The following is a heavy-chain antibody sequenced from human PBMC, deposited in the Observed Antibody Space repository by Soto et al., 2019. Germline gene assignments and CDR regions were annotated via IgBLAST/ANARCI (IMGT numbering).Heavy chain of an antibody. D-gene: IGHD6-13*01. Sequence: QVQLQESGPGLLKPSQTLSLTCNVSGGYINSGGFYWSWIRQHPEKGLEWIGYIFPSGSTLYNPTLTIRVTLSADTPTNPLPLNRRSVTVADTAVYYCARGGIAGRWFDPWGQGTLVTVSS. J-gene: IGHJ5*02. CDR2: IFPSGST. CDR1: GGYINSGGFY. V-gene: IGHV4-31*03. CDR3: ARGGIAGRWFDP.